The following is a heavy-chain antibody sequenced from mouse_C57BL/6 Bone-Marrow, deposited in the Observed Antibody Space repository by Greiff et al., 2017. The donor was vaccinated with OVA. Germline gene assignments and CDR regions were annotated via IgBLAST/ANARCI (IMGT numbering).Heavy chain of an antibody. Sequence: EVMLVESGGGLVQPGGSMKLSCVASGFTFSNYWMNWVRQSPEKGLEWVAQIRLKSDNYATHYAESVKGRFTISRDDSKSSVYLQMNNLRAEDTGIYYCTAGYYGNPRFFDYWGQGTTLTVSS. CDR1: GFTFSNYW. CDR3: TAGYYGNPRFFDY. J-gene: IGHJ2*01. CDR2: IRLKSDNYAT. D-gene: IGHD2-1*01. V-gene: IGHV6-3*01.